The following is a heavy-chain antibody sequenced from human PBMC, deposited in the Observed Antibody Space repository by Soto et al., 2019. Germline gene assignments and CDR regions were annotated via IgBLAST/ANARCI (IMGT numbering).Heavy chain of an antibody. CDR3: TTETTGYSSGWSEGYYYYYYMDV. J-gene: IGHJ6*03. D-gene: IGHD6-19*01. V-gene: IGHV3-15*01. CDR1: GFTFSNAW. Sequence: PGGSLRLSCASSGFTFSNAWMSWVRQAPGKGLEWVGRIKSKTDGGTTDYAAPVKGRFTISRDDSKNTLYLQMNSLKTEDTAVYYCTTETTGYSSGWSEGYYYYYYMDVWGKGTTVTVSS. CDR2: IKSKTDGGTT.